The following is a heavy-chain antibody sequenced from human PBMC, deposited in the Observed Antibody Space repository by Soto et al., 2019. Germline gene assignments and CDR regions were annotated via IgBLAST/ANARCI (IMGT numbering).Heavy chain of an antibody. CDR1: GGSISSGGYY. D-gene: IGHD3-3*01. J-gene: IGHJ4*02. CDR2: IYYSGST. V-gene: IGHV4-31*03. CDR3: ARDQYDFPLDY. Sequence: SETLSLTCTVSGGSISSGGYYWSWIRQHPGKGLEWIGYIYYSGSTYYNPSLKSRVTISVDTSKNQFSLKLSSVTAADTAVYHCARDQYDFPLDYWGQGTLVTVSS.